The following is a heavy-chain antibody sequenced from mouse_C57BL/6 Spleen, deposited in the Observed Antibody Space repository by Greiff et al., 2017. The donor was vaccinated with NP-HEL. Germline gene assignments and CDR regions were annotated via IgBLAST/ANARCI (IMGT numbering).Heavy chain of an antibody. V-gene: IGHV1-81*01. J-gene: IGHJ4*01. CDR3: ARAVTTVVAPGAMDY. CDR2: IYPRSGNT. Sequence: VQLQQSGAELARPGASVKLSCKASGYTFTSYGISWVKQRTGQGLEWIGEIYPRSGNTYYNEKFKGKATLTADKSSSTAYMELRSLTSEDSAVYFCARAVTTVVAPGAMDYWGQGTSVTVSS. D-gene: IGHD1-1*01. CDR1: GYTFTSYG.